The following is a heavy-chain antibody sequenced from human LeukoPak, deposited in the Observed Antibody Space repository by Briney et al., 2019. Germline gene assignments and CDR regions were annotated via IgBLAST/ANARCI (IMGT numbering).Heavy chain of an antibody. CDR1: GFTVSSNY. Sequence: GGSLRLSCAASGFTVSSNYMSWVRQAPGKGLEWVSSISSSINYIYYADSVKGRFTISRDNAKNSLYLQMNSLRAEDTALYYCARSGGSFYDYWGQGTLVTVSS. J-gene: IGHJ4*02. D-gene: IGHD2-15*01. CDR2: ISSSINYI. V-gene: IGHV3-21*01. CDR3: ARSGGSFYDY.